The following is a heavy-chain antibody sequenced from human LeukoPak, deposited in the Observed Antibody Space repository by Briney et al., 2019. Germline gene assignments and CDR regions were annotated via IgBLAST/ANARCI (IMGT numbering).Heavy chain of an antibody. D-gene: IGHD4/OR15-4a*01. CDR1: GFTFDDYG. J-gene: IGHJ6*02. CDR3: ARGPANHYGMDV. Sequence: GGSLRLSCAASGFTFDDYGMSWVRQAPGKGLEWVSGTNWNGGSTSYADSVTGRFTISRTNAKNSLYLQMNSLRVEDTALYHCARGPANHYGMDVWGQGTTVTVSS. V-gene: IGHV3-20*01. CDR2: TNWNGGST.